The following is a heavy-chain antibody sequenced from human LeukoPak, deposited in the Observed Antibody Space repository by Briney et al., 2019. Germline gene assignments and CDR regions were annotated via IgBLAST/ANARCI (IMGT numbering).Heavy chain of an antibody. CDR3: ARASGCGGDCYAFDY. Sequence: PGGSLRLSCAASGFTFSSYSMNWVRQAPGKGLEWVSYISSSSSTIYYADFVKGRFTISRDNAKNSLYRQMNSLRAEDTAVYYCARASGCGGDCYAFDYWGQGTLVTVSS. D-gene: IGHD2-21*01. V-gene: IGHV3-48*01. CDR2: ISSSSSTI. J-gene: IGHJ4*02. CDR1: GFTFSSYS.